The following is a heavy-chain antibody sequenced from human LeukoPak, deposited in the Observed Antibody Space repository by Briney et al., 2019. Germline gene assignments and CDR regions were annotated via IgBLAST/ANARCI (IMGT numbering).Heavy chain of an antibody. D-gene: IGHD3-10*02. J-gene: IGHJ6*04. CDR2: KRYDGSAT. V-gene: IGHV3-30*02. Sequence: GGSLRLSCAASGFTFSSYGMHWVRQDPGKGLEWVAFKRYDGSATYYADSVKGRFTISRDNSNSMLYLQMNSLRGEDTAVYYCAELGITMIGGVWGKGTTVTISS. CDR3: AELGITMIGGV. CDR1: GFTFSSYG.